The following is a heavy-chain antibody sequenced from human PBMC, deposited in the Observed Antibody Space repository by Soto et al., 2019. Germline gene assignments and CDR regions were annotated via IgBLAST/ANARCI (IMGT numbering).Heavy chain of an antibody. V-gene: IGHV3-7*01. Sequence: AGSLRLSCAASAVTFDKYYMTWFRQAPGKGPEWVANIKPDGSEQYYVDSVKGRFTISRDNANNSLYLQMNSLRAEDTAVYLCARCNWKDYYGLDVWVKGT. CDR1: AVTFDKYY. D-gene: IGHD1-20*01. J-gene: IGHJ6*04. CDR3: ARCNWKDYYGLDV. CDR2: IKPDGSEQ.